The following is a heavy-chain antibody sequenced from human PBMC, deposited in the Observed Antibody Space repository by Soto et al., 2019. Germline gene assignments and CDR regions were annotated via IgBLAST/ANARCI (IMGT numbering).Heavy chain of an antibody. V-gene: IGHV1-3*01. Sequence: AASVKVSCKASGYTFTSYAMHWVRQAPGQRLEWMGWINAGNGNTKYSQKFQGRVTITRDTSASTAYMELSSLRSEDTAVYYCARSIVVATALDYWGQGTLVTVSS. CDR1: GYTFTSYA. CDR2: INAGNGNT. J-gene: IGHJ4*02. D-gene: IGHD2-21*02. CDR3: ARSIVVATALDY.